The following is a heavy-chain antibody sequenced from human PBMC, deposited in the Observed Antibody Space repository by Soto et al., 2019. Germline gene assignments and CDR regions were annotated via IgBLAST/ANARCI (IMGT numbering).Heavy chain of an antibody. Sequence: LETLSLTCAVCGGSFSGYYWSWIRQPPEKGLEWIGEINHSGSTNYNPSLKSRVTISVDTSKNQFSLKLSSVTAADTAVHYCARGGYSLRGKGNYYYYMDVWGKGTTVTVSS. V-gene: IGHV4-34*01. CDR1: GGSFSGYY. CDR3: ARGGYSLRGKGNYYYYMDV. J-gene: IGHJ6*03. D-gene: IGHD1-26*01. CDR2: INHSGST.